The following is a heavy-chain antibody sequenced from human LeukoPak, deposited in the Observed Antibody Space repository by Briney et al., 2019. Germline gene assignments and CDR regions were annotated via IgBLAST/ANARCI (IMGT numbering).Heavy chain of an antibody. D-gene: IGHD1-26*01. CDR1: GYTFTSYY. Sequence: ASVKVSCKASGYTFTSYYMPWVRQAPGQGLEWMGIINPSGGSTSYAQKFQGRVTMTRDTSTSTVYMELSSLRSEDTAVYYCARESLSGSYYYYYGMDVWGQGTTVTVSS. J-gene: IGHJ6*02. V-gene: IGHV1-46*01. CDR2: INPSGGST. CDR3: ARESLSGSYYYYYGMDV.